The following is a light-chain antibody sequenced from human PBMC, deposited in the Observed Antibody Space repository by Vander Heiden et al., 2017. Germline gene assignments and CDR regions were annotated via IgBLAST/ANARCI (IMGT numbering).Light chain of an antibody. CDR2: DDS. Sequence: SYVLTQPPSVSVAPGQTARITCGGNNIGSESVDWYQQKPGQAPVLVVYDDSDRPSGIPERFSGSNSGNTATLTISRVEAGDEADYYCQVWDRSSDHVVFGGGTKLTVL. CDR1: NIGSES. J-gene: IGLJ2*01. V-gene: IGLV3-21*02. CDR3: QVWDRSSDHVV.